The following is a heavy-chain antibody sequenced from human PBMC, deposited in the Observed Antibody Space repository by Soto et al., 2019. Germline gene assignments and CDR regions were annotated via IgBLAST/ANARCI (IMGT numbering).Heavy chain of an antibody. CDR1: EFTFSTYA. D-gene: IGHD4-4*01. V-gene: IGHV3-23*01. CDR3: AKPHRDGYSTAFFHH. CDR2: ISGSGGGT. J-gene: IGHJ4*02. Sequence: GGSLRLSCAASEFTFSTYAMSWVRQAPGKGLEWVSGISGSGGGTYYADSVKGRFTISRDNSKNTVYLQMNSLRAEDTAVYYCAKPHRDGYSTAFFHHWGQGTLVTVSS.